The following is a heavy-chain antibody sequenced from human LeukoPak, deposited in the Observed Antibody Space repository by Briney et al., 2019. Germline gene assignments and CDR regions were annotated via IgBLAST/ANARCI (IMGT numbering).Heavy chain of an antibody. J-gene: IGHJ6*02. D-gene: IGHD3-22*01. CDR2: ISYDGSNK. CDR3: ARDREGSSYDSSGYFYGMDV. V-gene: IGHV3-30*03. CDR1: GFTFSSYG. Sequence: GGSLRLSCAASGFTFSSYGMHWVRQAPGKGLEWVAVISYDGSNKYYADSVKGRFTISRDNSKNTLYLQMNSLRAEDPAVYYCARDREGSSYDSSGYFYGMDVWGQGTTVTVSS.